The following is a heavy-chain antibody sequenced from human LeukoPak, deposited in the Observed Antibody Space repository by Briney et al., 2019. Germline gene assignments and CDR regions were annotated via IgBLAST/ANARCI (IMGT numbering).Heavy chain of an antibody. D-gene: IGHD5-18*01. Sequence: GASVKVSCKASGYTFTSYDINWVRQATGQGLEWMGWMNPNSDNTGYAQKFQGRVTMTRNTSISTAYMELSSLRSEDTAVYYCAKRGYSYGDLDYWGQGTLVTVSS. CDR1: GYTFTSYD. CDR3: AKRGYSYGDLDY. V-gene: IGHV1-8*01. CDR2: MNPNSDNT. J-gene: IGHJ4*02.